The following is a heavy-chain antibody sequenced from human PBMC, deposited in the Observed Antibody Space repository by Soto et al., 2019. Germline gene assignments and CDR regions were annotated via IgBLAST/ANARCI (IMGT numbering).Heavy chain of an antibody. CDR2: IYYTGRT. CDR3: ARERGTSPDYFDS. Sequence: SETLSLTCTVSGDSISSDDYYWSWIRQPPGKGLEWVGYIYYTGRTSYNPSLESRLTISIDTSKNPFSLKLSSVSAAETAVYYCARERGTSPDYFDSWGQGSLVTVSS. D-gene: IGHD5-12*01. V-gene: IGHV4-30-4*01. CDR1: GDSISSDDYY. J-gene: IGHJ4*02.